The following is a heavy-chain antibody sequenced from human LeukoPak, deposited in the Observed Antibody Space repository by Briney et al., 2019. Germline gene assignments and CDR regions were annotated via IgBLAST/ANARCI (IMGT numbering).Heavy chain of an antibody. D-gene: IGHD2-15*01. Sequence: SETLSLTCTVSGGSISSGSYYWGWIRQPPGKGLEWIGSIYYSGSTYYNPSLKSRVTISVDTSKNQFSLKLSSVTAADTAVYYCARHPHCSGGSCYSGVGAFDIWGQGTMVTVSS. J-gene: IGHJ3*02. CDR1: GGSISSGSYY. CDR3: ARHPHCSGGSCYSGVGAFDI. CDR2: IYYSGST. V-gene: IGHV4-39*01.